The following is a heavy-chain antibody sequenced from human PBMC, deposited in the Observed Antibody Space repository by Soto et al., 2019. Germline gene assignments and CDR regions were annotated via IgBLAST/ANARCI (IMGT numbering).Heavy chain of an antibody. CDR3: AKVKEVGAITLFDY. J-gene: IGHJ4*02. D-gene: IGHD1-26*01. CDR1: GFTFSSYA. Sequence: RSLRLSCAASGFTFSSYAMSWVRQAPGKGLEWVSSISGSGGSTYYADSVKGRFTISRDNSKNTLYLQMNSLRAEDTAVYYCAKVKEVGAITLFDYWGQGTLVTVSS. V-gene: IGHV3-23*01. CDR2: ISGSGGST.